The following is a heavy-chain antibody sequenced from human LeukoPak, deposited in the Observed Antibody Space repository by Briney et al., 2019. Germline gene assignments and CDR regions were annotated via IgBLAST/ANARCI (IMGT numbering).Heavy chain of an antibody. J-gene: IGHJ6*02. CDR2: IYYSGST. D-gene: IGHD3-3*01. CDR1: GGSISGYY. V-gene: IGHV4-59*01. Sequence: SETLSLTCTVSGGSISGYYWSWIRQPPGKGLEWIGNIYYSGSTNYNPALKSRVTISVDTSKNQFSLKLGSVTAADTAVYYCARADIWSGYYYGMDVWGQGTTVTVSS. CDR3: ARADIWSGYYYGMDV.